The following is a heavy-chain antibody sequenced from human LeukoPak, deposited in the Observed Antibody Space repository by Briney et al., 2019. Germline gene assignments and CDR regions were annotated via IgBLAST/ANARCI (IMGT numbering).Heavy chain of an antibody. Sequence: ASVKVSCKASGYTFTSYGISWVRQAPGQGLEWMGWINPNSGGTNYAQKFQGRVTMTRDTSISTAYMELSRLRSDDTAVYYCARDPSRIVVVPAEGYFDYWGQGTLVTVSS. CDR3: ARDPSRIVVVPAEGYFDY. D-gene: IGHD2-2*01. V-gene: IGHV1-2*02. J-gene: IGHJ4*02. CDR1: GYTFTSYG. CDR2: INPNSGGT.